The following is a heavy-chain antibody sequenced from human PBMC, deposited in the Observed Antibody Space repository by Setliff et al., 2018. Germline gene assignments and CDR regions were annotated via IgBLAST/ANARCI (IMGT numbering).Heavy chain of an antibody. CDR3: ARAPVGDRSGLFDS. CDR2: IYYTTNG. Sequence: PSETLSLTCTVSGDSISSGDDFWSWIRQPPGKGLEWIGSIYYTTNGHYNPSLKSRVTMSVDTSKNHFPLELTSVTAADTAVYYCARAPVGDRSGLFDSWGQGTLVTVSS. CDR1: GDSISSGDDF. J-gene: IGHJ4*02. D-gene: IGHD6-19*01. V-gene: IGHV4-30-4*08.